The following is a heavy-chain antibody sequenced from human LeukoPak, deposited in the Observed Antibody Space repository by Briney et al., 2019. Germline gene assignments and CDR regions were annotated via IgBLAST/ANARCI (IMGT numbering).Heavy chain of an antibody. J-gene: IGHJ5*02. V-gene: IGHV1-24*01. D-gene: IGHD6-13*01. CDR1: EFTVIGFS. CDR2: FDPSRGAI. Sequence: ASVKVSCKVSEFTVIGFSMHWVRQVPGKGLEWMGGFDPSRGAIVYAQKFRGRVTMTEDTSTDTAYMELRSLRSEDTAVYYCATEVLIAAVNWFDPWGQGTLVTVSS. CDR3: ATEVLIAAVNWFDP.